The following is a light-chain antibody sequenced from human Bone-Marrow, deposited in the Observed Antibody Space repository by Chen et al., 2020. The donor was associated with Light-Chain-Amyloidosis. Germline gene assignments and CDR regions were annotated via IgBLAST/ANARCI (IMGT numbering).Light chain of an antibody. CDR1: QTINTY. CDR3: QQNFGSPWT. V-gene: IGKV1-39*01. CDR2: AAS. Sequence: DIQMTQSPSSLSASVGDKVTITCRASQTINTYLNWYQHKPGKAPDLLIFAASTLQSGVPSRFSGSGSGTAFTLTIRSLLPEDFATYYCQQNFGSPWTFAQGTKVEI. J-gene: IGKJ1*01.